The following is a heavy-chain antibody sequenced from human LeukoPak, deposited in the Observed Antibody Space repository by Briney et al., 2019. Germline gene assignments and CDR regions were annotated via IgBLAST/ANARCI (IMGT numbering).Heavy chain of an antibody. V-gene: IGHV1-18*01. CDR1: GYTFTSYG. J-gene: IGHJ6*02. D-gene: IGHD6-13*01. CDR2: ISAYNGNT. CDR3: ARDIAIHYYYYGMDV. Sequence: ASVKVSCRASGYTFTSYGISWVRQAPGQGLEWMGWISAYNGNTNYAQKLQGRVTMTTDTSTSTAYMELRSLRSDDTAVYYCARDIAIHYYYYGMDVWGQGTTVTVSS.